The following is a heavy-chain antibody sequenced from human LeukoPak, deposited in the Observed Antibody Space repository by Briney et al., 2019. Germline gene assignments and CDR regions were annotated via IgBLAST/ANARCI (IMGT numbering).Heavy chain of an antibody. CDR3: AQLGDDY. Sequence: SETLSLTCTVSGGSISSYYWSWIRQPPGKGLEWIGYIYYSGSTNYNPSLKTRVTISVDTSKHQLSLKLSSVTAADTAVYYCAQLGDDYWGQGTLVTVSS. J-gene: IGHJ4*02. D-gene: IGHD2-2*01. CDR1: GGSISSYY. V-gene: IGHV4-59*01. CDR2: IYYSGST.